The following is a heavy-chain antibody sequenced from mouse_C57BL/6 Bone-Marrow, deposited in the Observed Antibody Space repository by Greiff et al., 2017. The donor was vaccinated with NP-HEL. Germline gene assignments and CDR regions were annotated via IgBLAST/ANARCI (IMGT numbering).Heavy chain of an antibody. CDR3: VRHGYYGRGWFAY. CDR2: ISSGGSYT. Sequence: EVKLVESGGDLVKPGGSLKLSCAASGFTFSSYGMSWVRQTPDKRLEWVATISSGGSYTYYPDSVKGRFTISRDNAKNTLYLQMSSLKSEDTAVYYCVRHGYYGRGWFAYWGQGTLVTVSA. V-gene: IGHV5-6*02. J-gene: IGHJ3*01. CDR1: GFTFSSYG. D-gene: IGHD1-1*01.